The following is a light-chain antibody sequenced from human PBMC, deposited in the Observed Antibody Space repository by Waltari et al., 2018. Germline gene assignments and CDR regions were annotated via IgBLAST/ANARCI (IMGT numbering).Light chain of an antibody. CDR2: YDS. J-gene: IGLJ1*01. CDR1: NIGSYS. Sequence: SYVLTQPPSVSVAPGATARIPCGGDNIGSYSVHLYQQKPGQAPVLVIRYDSDRPSGIPERFSGSNSANTATLTISRVEAGDEANYYCQVWHAALDPGVFGTGTEVTV. V-gene: IGLV3-21*04. CDR3: QVWHAALDPGV.